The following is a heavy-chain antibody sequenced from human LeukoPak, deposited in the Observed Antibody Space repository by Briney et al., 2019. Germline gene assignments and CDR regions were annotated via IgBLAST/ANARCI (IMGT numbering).Heavy chain of an antibody. CDR2: INSDGSST. V-gene: IGHV3-74*01. CDR3: AKVISGWYTGYS. D-gene: IGHD6-19*01. CDR1: GFTFSSYW. J-gene: IGHJ4*02. Sequence: GGSLRLSCAASGFTFSSYWMHWVRQAPGKGLVWVSRINSDGSSTSYADSVKGRFTISRDNSKNTLYLQMDSLRAEDTAIYYCAKVISGWYTGYSWGQGTLVTVSS.